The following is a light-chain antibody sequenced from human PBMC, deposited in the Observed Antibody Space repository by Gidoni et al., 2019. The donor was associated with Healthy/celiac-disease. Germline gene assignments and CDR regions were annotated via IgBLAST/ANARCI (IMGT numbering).Light chain of an antibody. CDR2: QDT. Sequence: SYELTQPPSVSVSPGQTASITCSGDKLGDNYACWYQQKPGQSPALVIYQDTKRPSGIPERFSGSNSGNTATLTISGTQAMDEADYYCQAWDSSTDVVFGGGTKLTVL. V-gene: IGLV3-1*01. J-gene: IGLJ2*01. CDR3: QAWDSSTDVV. CDR1: KLGDNY.